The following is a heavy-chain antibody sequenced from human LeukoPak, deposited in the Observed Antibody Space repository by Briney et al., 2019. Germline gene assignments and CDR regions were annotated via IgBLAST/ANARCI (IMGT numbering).Heavy chain of an antibody. V-gene: IGHV1-18*01. CDR1: GYTLTSYG. Sequence: GASVKVSCKASGYTLTSYGISWVRQAPGQGLEWMGWISAYNGNTNYAQKLQGRVTMTTDTSTSTAYMELRSLRSDDTAVYYCARAPTFTWYDWKPRYYFDYWGQGTLVTVSS. J-gene: IGHJ4*02. D-gene: IGHD1-1*01. CDR3: ARAPTFTWYDWKPRYYFDY. CDR2: ISAYNGNT.